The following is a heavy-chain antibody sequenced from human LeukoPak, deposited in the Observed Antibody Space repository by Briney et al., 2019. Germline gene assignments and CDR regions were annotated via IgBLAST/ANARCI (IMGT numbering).Heavy chain of an antibody. V-gene: IGHV3-30-3*01. CDR1: GFTFSSYA. CDR2: ISYDGSNK. J-gene: IGHJ3*02. CDR3: AKDQFIGYCSSTSCYAFDI. D-gene: IGHD2-2*01. Sequence: GRSLRLSCAASGFTFSSYAMHWVRQAPGKGLEWVAVISYDGSNKYYADSVKGRFTISRDNSKNTLYLQMNSLRAEDTAVYYCAKDQFIGYCSSTSCYAFDIWGQGTMVTVSS.